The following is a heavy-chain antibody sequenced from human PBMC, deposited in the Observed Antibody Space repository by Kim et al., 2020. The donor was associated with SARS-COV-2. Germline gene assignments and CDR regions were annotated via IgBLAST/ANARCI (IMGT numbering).Heavy chain of an antibody. J-gene: IGHJ5*02. V-gene: IGHV4-39*01. Sequence: SETLSLTCTVSGGSISTSNYYWGWIRQPPGKGLEWIGRIFYSGTTYYNPSLKTRIAISLDTSKNQFSLELNSVTAADTAVYYCARQHAVVRDFDCFPGGWFDPWGQGTLVTVSS. D-gene: IGHD3-9*01. CDR3: ARQHAVVRDFDCFPGGWFDP. CDR1: GGSISTSNYY. CDR2: IFYSGTT.